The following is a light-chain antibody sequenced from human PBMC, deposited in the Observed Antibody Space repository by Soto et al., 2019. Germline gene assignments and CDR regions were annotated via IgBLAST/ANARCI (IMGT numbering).Light chain of an antibody. J-gene: IGLJ3*02. V-gene: IGLV1-47*01. CDR1: RSNIEYNY. Sequence: QSVLTQPPSASGTPGQGVTISCSGSRSNIEYNYVYWYYQVPGTAPKLLIYRNYQRPSGVPDRFSGSKSDTSASLAISGLRSEDEGDYYCAVWDDSLSGHWVFGGGTKVTVL. CDR2: RNY. CDR3: AVWDDSLSGHWV.